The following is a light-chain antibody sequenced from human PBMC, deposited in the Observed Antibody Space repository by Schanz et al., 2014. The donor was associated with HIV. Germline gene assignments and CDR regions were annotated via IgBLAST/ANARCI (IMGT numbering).Light chain of an antibody. CDR2: ENN. Sequence: NFMLTQPHSVSESPGKTVTISCTRSSGSIGSYFVQWYQQRPGSAPTLVISENNDRPSGVPDRFSGSMDMSSNSAFLTISGLKTEDEADYYCQSYDNSNHWVFGGGTKVTV. CDR1: SGSIGSYF. CDR3: QSYDNSNHWV. J-gene: IGLJ3*02. V-gene: IGLV6-57*04.